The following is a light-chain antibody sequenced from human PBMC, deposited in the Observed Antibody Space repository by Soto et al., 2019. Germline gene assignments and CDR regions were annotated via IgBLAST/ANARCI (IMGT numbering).Light chain of an antibody. CDR2: AAS. CDR1: QSISNY. Sequence: DIQMTQSPSSLSASVGDRVTITCRASQSISNYLNWYQQKPGKAPKFLIPAASSLQSGVPSRFSGGGSGTDFTLTISSLQAEDSASYYCQQSYSTPRTFGQGTKVDI. V-gene: IGKV1-39*01. J-gene: IGKJ1*01. CDR3: QQSYSTPRT.